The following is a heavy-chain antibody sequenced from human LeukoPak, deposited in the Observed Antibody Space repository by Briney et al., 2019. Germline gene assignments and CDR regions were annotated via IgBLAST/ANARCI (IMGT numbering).Heavy chain of an antibody. V-gene: IGHV4-34*01. Sequence: PSETLSLTCAVYGGSFSGYYWSWIRQPPGKGLEWIGSIYYSGSTYYNPSLKSRVTISVDTSKNQFSLKLSSVTAADTAVYYCASAAGFYYFDYWGQGTLVTVSS. CDR1: GGSFSGYY. D-gene: IGHD3-3*01. CDR3: ASAAGFYYFDY. J-gene: IGHJ4*02. CDR2: IYYSGST.